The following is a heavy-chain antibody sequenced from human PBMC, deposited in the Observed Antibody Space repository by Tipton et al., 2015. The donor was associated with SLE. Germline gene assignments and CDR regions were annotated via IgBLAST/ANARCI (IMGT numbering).Heavy chain of an antibody. J-gene: IGHJ3*02. V-gene: IGHV4-30-4*01. D-gene: IGHD3-10*01. Sequence: TLSLTCTVSGGSISSGDYYWSWIRQPPGKGLEWIGYIYYSGSTYYNPSLKSRVTISVDTSKNQFSLKLSSVTAADTAVYYCARGGKMVRGYAFDIWGQGTMVTVSS. CDR3: ARGGKMVRGYAFDI. CDR1: GGSISSGDYY. CDR2: IYYSGST.